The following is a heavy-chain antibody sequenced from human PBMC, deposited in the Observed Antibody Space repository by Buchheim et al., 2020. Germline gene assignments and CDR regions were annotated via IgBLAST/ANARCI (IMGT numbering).Heavy chain of an antibody. CDR1: GFTFSSYW. CDR3: ARDVIGPYDY. J-gene: IGHJ4*02. Sequence: EVQLVESGGGLVQPGGSLRLSCAASGFTFSSYWMHWVRQVPGKGLVWVSNINTDGTTIRYADSVKGRFTISRDNAKNTLYLQMNSQRAEDTAVYYCARDVIGPYDYWGQG. V-gene: IGHV3-74*01. CDR2: INTDGTTI.